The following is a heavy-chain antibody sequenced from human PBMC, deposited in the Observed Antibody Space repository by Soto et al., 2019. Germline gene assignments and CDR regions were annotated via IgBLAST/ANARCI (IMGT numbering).Heavy chain of an antibody. CDR2: INHSGST. Sequence: ETLSLTCAVYGGSFSGYYWSWIRQPPGKGLEWIGEINHSGSTNYNPSLKSRVTISVDTSKNQFSLKLSSVTAADTAVYYCARDRHYYGSGSYYSDAFDIWGQGTMV. J-gene: IGHJ3*02. CDR1: GGSFSGYY. D-gene: IGHD3-10*01. V-gene: IGHV4-34*01. CDR3: ARDRHYYGSGSYYSDAFDI.